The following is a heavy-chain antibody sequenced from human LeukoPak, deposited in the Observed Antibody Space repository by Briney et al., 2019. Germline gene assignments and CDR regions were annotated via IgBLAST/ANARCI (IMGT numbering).Heavy chain of an antibody. D-gene: IGHD3-10*01. CDR3: ARDLEGSGSYYNPVHPPLDY. CDR2: IKQDGSEK. CDR1: GFTFSSYW. J-gene: IGHJ4*02. V-gene: IGHV3-7*01. Sequence: PGGSLRLSCAASGFTFSSYWMSWVRQAPGKGLEWVANIKQDGSEKYYVDSVKGRFTISRDNAKNSLYLQMNSLRAEDTAVYYCARDLEGSGSYYNPVHPPLDYWGQGTLVTVSS.